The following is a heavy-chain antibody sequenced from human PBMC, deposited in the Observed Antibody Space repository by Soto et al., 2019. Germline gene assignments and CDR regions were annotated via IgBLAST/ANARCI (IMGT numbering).Heavy chain of an antibody. D-gene: IGHD1-26*01. CDR3: ARGCGNFDY. V-gene: IGHV3-7*04. CDR2: INQDGSEK. Sequence: GGTLRLSCAASGFTSSSYWMSWVRQAPGKGLEWVANINQDGSEKYYVDSVKGRFTISRDNAKNSLYLQMNSLRAEDTAVFYCARGCGNFDYWGQGTLVTVSS. J-gene: IGHJ4*02. CDR1: GFTSSSYW.